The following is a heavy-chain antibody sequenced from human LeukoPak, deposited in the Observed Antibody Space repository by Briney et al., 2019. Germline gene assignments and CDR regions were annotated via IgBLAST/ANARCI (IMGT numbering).Heavy chain of an antibody. Sequence: GESLKISCKGSGYSLTNYWIGCVRQMPGKGLEWMGIIYPGDSDTRYSPSFQGQVTISADKSISTAYLQWRSLKASDTAMYYCASGAYCGGDCYSGAFDIWGQGTMVTVSS. V-gene: IGHV5-51*01. D-gene: IGHD2-21*02. CDR2: IYPGDSDT. CDR3: ASGAYCGGDCYSGAFDI. CDR1: GYSLTNYW. J-gene: IGHJ3*02.